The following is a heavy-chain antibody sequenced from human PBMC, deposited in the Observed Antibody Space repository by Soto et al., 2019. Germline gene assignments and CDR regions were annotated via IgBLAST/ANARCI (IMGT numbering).Heavy chain of an antibody. Sequence: ETLSLTCTVSGGSISSSSYYWGWIRQPPGKGLEWIGSIYYSGSTYYNPSLKSRVTISVDTSKNQFSLKLSSVTAADTAVYYCARRYRGGSGSYLIDYWGQGTLVTVSS. CDR2: IYYSGST. CDR1: GGSISSSSYY. V-gene: IGHV4-39*01. D-gene: IGHD1-26*01. CDR3: ARRYRGGSGSYLIDY. J-gene: IGHJ4*02.